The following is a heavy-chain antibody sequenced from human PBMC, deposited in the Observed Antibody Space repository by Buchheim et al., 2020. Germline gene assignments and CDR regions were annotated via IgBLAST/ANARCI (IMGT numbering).Heavy chain of an antibody. D-gene: IGHD1-1*01. CDR1: GFTFSSYG. Sequence: QVQLVESGGGVVQPGRSLRLSCAASGFTFSSYGMHWVRQAPGKGLEWVAVIWYDGSNKYYADSVKGRFTISRDNSKNTLYLKMNSLRAEDTAVYYCARGFATGYYYYYYGMDVWGQGTT. J-gene: IGHJ6*02. V-gene: IGHV3-33*01. CDR2: IWYDGSNK. CDR3: ARGFATGYYYYYYGMDV.